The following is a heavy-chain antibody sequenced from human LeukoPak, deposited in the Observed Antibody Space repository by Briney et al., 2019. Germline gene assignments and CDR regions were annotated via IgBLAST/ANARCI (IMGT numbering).Heavy chain of an antibody. CDR1: GFTFSSYR. D-gene: IGHD3-16*01. V-gene: IGHV3-48*01. J-gene: IGHJ3*02. Sequence: PGGSLRLSCAASGFTFSSYRMNWVRQAPGKGLEWISYISSRSSTIYYADSVKGRFTISRDNAKNSLYLQMISLRAEDTALYYCARLVRTYAYTFDIWGQGTMVTVSS. CDR2: ISSRSSTI. CDR3: ARLVRTYAYTFDI.